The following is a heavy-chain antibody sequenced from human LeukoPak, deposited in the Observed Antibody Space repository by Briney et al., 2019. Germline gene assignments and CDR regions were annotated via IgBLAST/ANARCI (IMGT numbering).Heavy chain of an antibody. D-gene: IGHD6-19*01. Sequence: RASVKVSCKASGYTFTSYGISWVRQAPGQGLEWMGWISAYNGNTNYAQKLQGRVTMTTDTSTSTAYMELRSLRSDDTAVYYCARTRAGAVAGLVGYWGQGTLVTVSS. J-gene: IGHJ4*02. CDR1: GYTFTSYG. CDR3: ARTRAGAVAGLVGY. V-gene: IGHV1-18*01. CDR2: ISAYNGNT.